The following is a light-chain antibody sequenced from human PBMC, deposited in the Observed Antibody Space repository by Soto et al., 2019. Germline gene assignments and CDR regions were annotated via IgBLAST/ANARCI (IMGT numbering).Light chain of an antibody. CDR3: QQYKSFSLT. J-gene: IGKJ4*01. CDR2: KTS. Sequence: DIQMTQSPSTLSASVGDRVTITCRASQSIDSWLAWYQQKPGKAPKLLIHKTSTLESGVPSRFSGSGSGTAFSLTINSLQPDDFATYYCQQYKSFSLTFGGGTRVEVK. CDR1: QSIDSW. V-gene: IGKV1-5*03.